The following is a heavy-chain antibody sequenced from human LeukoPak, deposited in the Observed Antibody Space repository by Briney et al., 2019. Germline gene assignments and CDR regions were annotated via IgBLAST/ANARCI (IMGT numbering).Heavy chain of an antibody. V-gene: IGHV5-10-1*01. J-gene: IGHJ4*02. Sequence: GESLRISCKGSGYSFTSYWISWVRQMPGKGLEWMGRIDPSDSYTNYSPSFQGHVTISADKSISTAYLQWSSLKAPDTAMYYCARLTDQSDIILTGNFDYWGQGTLVTVSS. D-gene: IGHD3-9*01. CDR3: ARLTDQSDIILTGNFDY. CDR2: IDPSDSYT. CDR1: GYSFTSYW.